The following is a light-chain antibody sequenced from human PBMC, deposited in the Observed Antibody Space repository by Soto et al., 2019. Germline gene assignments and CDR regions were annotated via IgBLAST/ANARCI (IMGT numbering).Light chain of an antibody. V-gene: IGKV3-11*01. CDR3: QQGGS. CDR2: DTF. Sequence: EIVLTQFPATLSLSPGEEATLSCRASQSFGTSLAWYQQRPAQAPRLLIYDTFKVAAGVPARFSGSGSGADFTLSISGLEPEDFAVYYCQQGGSFGGGTKMVIK. CDR1: QSFGTS. J-gene: IGKJ4*01.